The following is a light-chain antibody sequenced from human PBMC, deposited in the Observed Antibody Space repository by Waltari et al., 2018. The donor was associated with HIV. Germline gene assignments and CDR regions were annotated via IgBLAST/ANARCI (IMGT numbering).Light chain of an antibody. J-gene: IGLJ1*01. CDR1: SSNIGNNY. CDR2: EKN. CDR3: GTWDSSLSSYV. V-gene: IGLV1-51*02. Sequence: QSVLTQPPAVSAAPGQKVTISCSGSSSNIGNNYGTWYQQPPGTAPKLLIYEKNNRPSGIPDRVSGAKSGTSATLGITGLQTGDEADYYCGTWDSSLSSYVFGTGTKVTVL.